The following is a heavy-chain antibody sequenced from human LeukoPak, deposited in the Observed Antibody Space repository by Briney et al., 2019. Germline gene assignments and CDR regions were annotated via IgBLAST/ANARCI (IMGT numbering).Heavy chain of an antibody. J-gene: IGHJ4*02. V-gene: IGHV3-21*01. CDR1: GFTFSSYS. CDR2: ISRSSSYI. D-gene: IGHD6-13*01. CDR3: ARGEQQLAIDY. Sequence: GGSLRLSCAASGFTFSSYSMNWVRQAPGKGLEWVSSISRSSSYIYYADSVKGRFTISGDNAKNSLYLQMNSLRAEDTAVYYCARGEQQLAIDYWGQGTLVTVSS.